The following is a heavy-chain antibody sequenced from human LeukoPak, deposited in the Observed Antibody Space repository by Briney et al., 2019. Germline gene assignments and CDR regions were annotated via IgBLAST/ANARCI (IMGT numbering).Heavy chain of an antibody. J-gene: IGHJ4*02. CDR1: GGSISSYY. V-gene: IGHV4-59*01. CDR2: IYYSGST. Sequence: PSETLSLTCTVSGGSISSYYWSWIRQPPGKGLEWIGYIYYSGSTNYNPSLKSRVTISVDTSKNQFSLKLSSVTAADTAVYYCAREGGYSGYVPSPAFDYRGQGTLVTVSS. D-gene: IGHD5-12*01. CDR3: AREGGYSGYVPSPAFDY.